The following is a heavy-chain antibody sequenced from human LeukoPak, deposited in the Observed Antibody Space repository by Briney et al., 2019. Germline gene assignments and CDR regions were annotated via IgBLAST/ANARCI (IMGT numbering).Heavy chain of an antibody. Sequence: SQTLSLTCAVSGGSISSGGYSWSWIRQPPGKGLEWIGYIYHSGSTYYNPSLKSRATISVDRSKNQFSLKLSSVTAADTAVYYCARASVDFWSGYYGYYFDYWGQGTLVTVSS. D-gene: IGHD3-3*01. CDR2: IYHSGST. J-gene: IGHJ4*02. V-gene: IGHV4-30-2*01. CDR3: ARASVDFWSGYYGYYFDY. CDR1: GGSISSGGYS.